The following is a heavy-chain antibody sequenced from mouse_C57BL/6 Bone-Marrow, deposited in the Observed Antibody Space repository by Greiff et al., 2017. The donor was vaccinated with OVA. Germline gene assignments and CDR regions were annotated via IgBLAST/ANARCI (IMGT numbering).Heavy chain of an antibody. Sequence: DVKLVESGPGLVKPSQSLSLTCSVTGYSITSGYYWNWIRQFPGNKLEWMGYISYDGSNNYNPSLKNRISITRDTSKNQFFLKLNSVTTEDTATYYCARDYYYGSSSFAYWGQGTLVTVSA. CDR3: ARDYYYGSSSFAY. CDR2: ISYDGSN. CDR1: GYSITSGYY. J-gene: IGHJ3*01. D-gene: IGHD1-1*01. V-gene: IGHV3-6*01.